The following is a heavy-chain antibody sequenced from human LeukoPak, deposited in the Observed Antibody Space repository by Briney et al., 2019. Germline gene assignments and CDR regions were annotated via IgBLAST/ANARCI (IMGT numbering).Heavy chain of an antibody. D-gene: IGHD5-18*01. Sequence: PGRSLRLSCAASGFTFSSYAMHWVRQAPGKGLEWVAVISYDGSNKYYADSVKGRFTIFRDNSKNTLYLQMNSLRAEDTAVYYCARAGIQLWLQDYFDYWGQGTLVTVSS. J-gene: IGHJ4*02. CDR2: ISYDGSNK. CDR3: ARAGIQLWLQDYFDY. CDR1: GFTFSSYA. V-gene: IGHV3-30-3*01.